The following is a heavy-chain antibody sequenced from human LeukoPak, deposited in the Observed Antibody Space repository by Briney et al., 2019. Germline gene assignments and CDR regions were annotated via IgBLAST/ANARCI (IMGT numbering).Heavy chain of an antibody. CDR3: ARGPYYFDSSGAFDI. Sequence: TPSETLSLTCPVSGDSISNYYWSWIRQPPGKGLEWMGYIHYSGSTNYNPSLKSRVTISLDTSKNQFSLKLSSVTAADTAVYYCARGPYYFDSSGAFDIWGQGTMVTVSS. CDR1: GDSISNYY. V-gene: IGHV4-59*01. D-gene: IGHD3-22*01. J-gene: IGHJ3*02. CDR2: IHYSGST.